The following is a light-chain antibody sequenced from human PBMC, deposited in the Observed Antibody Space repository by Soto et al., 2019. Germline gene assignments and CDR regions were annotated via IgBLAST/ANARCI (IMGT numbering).Light chain of an antibody. V-gene: IGKV1-5*03. CDR2: KAS. Sequence: DSQMTQSPSTLPASVGDRVTITCRASQSISSWLAWYQQKPGKAPKLLIYKASLLQSGVPSRFSGSGSGTDFTLTISSLQPEDFATYYCQQYDRYPVTFGGGTQVEVK. J-gene: IGKJ4*01. CDR3: QQYDRYPVT. CDR1: QSISSW.